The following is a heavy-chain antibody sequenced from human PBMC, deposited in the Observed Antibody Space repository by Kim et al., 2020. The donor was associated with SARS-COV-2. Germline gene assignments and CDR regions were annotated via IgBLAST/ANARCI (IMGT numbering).Heavy chain of an antibody. V-gene: IGHV5-51*01. D-gene: IGHD3-22*01. CDR2: IYPGDSDT. Sequence: GESLKISCKGSGYSFTSYWIGWVRQMPGKGLEWMGIIYPGDSDTRYSPSFQGQVTISADKSISTAYLQWSSLKDSDTAMYYCARLMGYYYDSSGYLAYWGQGTLVTVSS. J-gene: IGHJ4*02. CDR1: GYSFTSYW. CDR3: ARLMGYYYDSSGYLAY.